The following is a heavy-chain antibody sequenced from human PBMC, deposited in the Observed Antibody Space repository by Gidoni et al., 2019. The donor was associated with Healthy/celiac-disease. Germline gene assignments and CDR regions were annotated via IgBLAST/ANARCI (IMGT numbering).Heavy chain of an antibody. D-gene: IGHD2-15*01. CDR2: INAGNGNT. CDR1: GYTFTSYA. V-gene: IGHV1-3*01. CDR3: ARGDIVVVVAARGTFDY. Sequence: QVQLVQSGAEVKKPGASVKVSCKASGYTFTSYAMHWVRQAPGQRLEWMGWINAGNGNTKYSQKFQGRVTITRDTSASTAYMELSSLRSEDTAVYYCARGDIVVVVAARGTFDYWGQGTLVTVSS. J-gene: IGHJ4*02.